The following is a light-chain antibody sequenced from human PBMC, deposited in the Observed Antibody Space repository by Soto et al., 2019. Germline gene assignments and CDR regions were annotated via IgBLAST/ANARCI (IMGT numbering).Light chain of an antibody. J-gene: IGKJ1*01. V-gene: IGKV3-20*01. Sequence: ETVLTQSPATLSLSPGDRATLSCRASQTVTSDYLAWYQQKPGQAPRLLFYGASRRAAGIPDRFSGSGSGTDFTLIISRLEPEDFVVYYCHQYGSSPWTFGQGTKVDIK. CDR1: QTVTSDY. CDR2: GAS. CDR3: HQYGSSPWT.